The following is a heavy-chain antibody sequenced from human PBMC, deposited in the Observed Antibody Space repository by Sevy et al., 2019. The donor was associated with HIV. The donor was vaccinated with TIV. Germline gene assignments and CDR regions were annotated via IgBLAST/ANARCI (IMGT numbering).Heavy chain of an antibody. Sequence: SETLSLTCTVSGGSMSVYYWSWIRQPPGKELEYIGYVYHTGSTNYNPSLKSRVTISVDMSNNQFSLKLTSVTAADTAVYYCARAPPVRSGDDSLNWFDPWGLGTLVTVSS. V-gene: IGHV4-59*01. D-gene: IGHD5-12*01. CDR1: GGSMSVYY. CDR3: ARAPPVRSGDDSLNWFDP. J-gene: IGHJ5*02. CDR2: VYHTGST.